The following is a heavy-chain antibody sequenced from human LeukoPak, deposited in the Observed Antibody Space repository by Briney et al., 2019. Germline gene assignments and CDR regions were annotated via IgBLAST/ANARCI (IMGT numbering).Heavy chain of an antibody. J-gene: IGHJ5*02. Sequence: ASVKVSCKASGYTFTSYAMHWVRQAPGQRLEWMGWINAGNGNTKYSQKFQGRVTITRDTSASTAYMELSSLRSEDTAVYYCARDFDSSGYYQNWFDPWGQGTLVTVSS. CDR3: ARDFDSSGYYQNWFDP. D-gene: IGHD3-22*01. CDR2: INAGNGNT. CDR1: GYTFTSYA. V-gene: IGHV1-3*01.